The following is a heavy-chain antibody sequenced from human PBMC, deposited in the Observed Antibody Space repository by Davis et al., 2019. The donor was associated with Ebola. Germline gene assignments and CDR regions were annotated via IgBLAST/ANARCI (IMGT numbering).Heavy chain of an antibody. CDR3: ARVKYCSSTSCYTPEYSSSFRGGSYYYYYGMDV. CDR2: ISAYNGNT. Sequence: ASAKVSCKASGYTFISYGISRVRQAPGQGLEWMGWISAYNGNTNYAQKHQGRVTMTTDTSTSTAYMELRSLRSDDTAVYYCARVKYCSSTSCYTPEYSSSFRGGSYYYYYGMDVWGQGTTVTVSS. CDR1: GYTFISYG. D-gene: IGHD2-2*02. J-gene: IGHJ6*02. V-gene: IGHV1-18*01.